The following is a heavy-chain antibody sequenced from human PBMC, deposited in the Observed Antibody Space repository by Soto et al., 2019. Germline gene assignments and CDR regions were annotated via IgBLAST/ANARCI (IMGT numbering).Heavy chain of an antibody. CDR2: ITYDGSHQ. CDR3: ARGSQYNFGPLADFDY. V-gene: IGHV3-30*03. CDR1: GFGFDAYG. Sequence: QVQLVESGGGVVQPGGSLRLSCAASGFGFDAYGIHWVRRAPGKGLEWVAVITYDGSHQYYRDSVKGRFTISRDNVRKTMFLQMDSLQPEDTAMYFCARGSQYNFGPLADFDYWGQGTLVTVSS. D-gene: IGHD1-1*01. J-gene: IGHJ4*02.